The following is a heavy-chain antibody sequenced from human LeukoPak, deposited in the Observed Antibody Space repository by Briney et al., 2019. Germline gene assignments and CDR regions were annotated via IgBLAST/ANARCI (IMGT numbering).Heavy chain of an antibody. CDR3: ARVTEYSTAGMRY. D-gene: IGHD6-13*01. V-gene: IGHV3-74*01. Sequence: GGSLRLSCTASGFSFSGHWMHWARQLPGKGLVWVSCISPTGSTTSYADSVKGRFTISRDNAKNTMYLQMNSLRAEDTALYYCARVTEYSTAGMRYWGQGTLVTVSS. J-gene: IGHJ4*02. CDR1: GFSFSGHW. CDR2: ISPTGSTT.